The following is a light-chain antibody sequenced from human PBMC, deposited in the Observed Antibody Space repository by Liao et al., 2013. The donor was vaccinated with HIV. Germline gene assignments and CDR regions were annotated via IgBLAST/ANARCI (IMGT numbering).Light chain of an antibody. CDR2: YDS. Sequence: SYELTQPPSVSVAPGETASLTCGGNDIGDKSVHWYQQQPGQAPVLVISYDSERPSGVPERFSGSKSVNTASLIISGLEAGDEADYYCLVWDSTGDHPVWVFGGGTKLTVL. CDR1: DIGDKS. J-gene: IGLJ3*02. V-gene: IGLV3-21*01. CDR3: LVWDSTGDHPVWV.